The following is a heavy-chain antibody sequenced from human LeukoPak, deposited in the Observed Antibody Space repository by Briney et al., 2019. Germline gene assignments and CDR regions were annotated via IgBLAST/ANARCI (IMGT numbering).Heavy chain of an antibody. Sequence: GGSLRLSCAASGFTFSTYAMSWVRQAPGEGLEWVLAISASGGSTYYADSVKGRFTTSRDNSKNTLYLEMNSLRAEDTAVYYCARDRYVGGSWYEFPDYWGQGTLVTVSS. J-gene: IGHJ4*02. D-gene: IGHD6-13*01. CDR1: GFTFSTYA. CDR2: ISASGGST. CDR3: ARDRYVGGSWYEFPDY. V-gene: IGHV3-23*01.